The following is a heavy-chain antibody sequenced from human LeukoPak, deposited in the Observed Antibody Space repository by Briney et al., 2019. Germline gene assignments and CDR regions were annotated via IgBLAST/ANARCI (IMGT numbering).Heavy chain of an antibody. CDR3: TTDGLMVRGVMHND. CDR1: GLTFSSYG. J-gene: IGHJ4*02. V-gene: IGHV3-15*01. CDR2: MKSKTDGGTT. Sequence: PGRSLRLSCAASGLTFSSYGMHWVRQAPGKGLEWVGRMKSKTDGGTTDYAAPVKGRFTISRDDSENTLFLQMNSLKTEDTAVYYCTTDGLMVRGVMHNDWGQGTLVTVSS. D-gene: IGHD3-10*01.